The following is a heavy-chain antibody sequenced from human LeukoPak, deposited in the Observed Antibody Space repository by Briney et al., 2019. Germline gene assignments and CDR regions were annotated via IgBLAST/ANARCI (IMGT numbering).Heavy chain of an antibody. CDR2: IYTSGST. J-gene: IGHJ4*02. D-gene: IGHD6-19*01. Sequence: TSETLSLTCTVSGGSISSYYWSWIRQPAGKGLEWIGRIYTSGSTNYNPSLKSRVTMSVDTSKNQFSLKLSSVTAADTAVYYCARAEQAGYSSGWYDYSFDYWGQGTLVTVSS. V-gene: IGHV4-4*07. CDR3: ARAEQAGYSSGWYDYSFDY. CDR1: GGSISSYY.